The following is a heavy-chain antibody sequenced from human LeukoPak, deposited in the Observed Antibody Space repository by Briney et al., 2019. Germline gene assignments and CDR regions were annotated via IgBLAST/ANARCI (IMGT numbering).Heavy chain of an antibody. J-gene: IGHJ4*02. Sequence: GRSLRLSCAASGFTFSSYGMLWVRQAPGKGLEWVAVISYDGSNKYYADSVKGRFTISRDNSKNTLYLQMNSLRAEDTAVYYCAKEGIVVVPAAPRRVEYYFDYWGQGTLVTVSS. CDR2: ISYDGSNK. CDR1: GFTFSSYG. CDR3: AKEGIVVVPAAPRRVEYYFDY. V-gene: IGHV3-30*18. D-gene: IGHD2-2*01.